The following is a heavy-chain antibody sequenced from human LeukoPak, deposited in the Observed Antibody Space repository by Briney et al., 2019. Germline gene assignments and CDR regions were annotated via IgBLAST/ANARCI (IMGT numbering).Heavy chain of an antibody. V-gene: IGHV1-8*03. CDR1: GYTFTSYY. J-gene: IGHJ3*02. CDR2: INPNSGNT. D-gene: IGHD4-17*01. CDR3: ARINNYGDYDNTFDM. Sequence: GASVKVSCKASGYTFTSYYIHWVRQAPGQGLEWMGWINPNSGNTGYAQEFQGRVTITGNNPISTVYMELRRLRSEDTALYYCARINNYGDYDNTFDMWGQGTMVTVSS.